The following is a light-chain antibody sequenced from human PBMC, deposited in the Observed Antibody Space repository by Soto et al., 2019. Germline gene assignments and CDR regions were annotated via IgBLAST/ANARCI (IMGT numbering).Light chain of an antibody. CDR1: QSVWSNF. CDR3: QQYGAPPTT. V-gene: IGKV3-20*01. Sequence: EIMLTQSPGTLSLSPGERATLSCRASQSVWSNFFAWYQQKPGQAPRLLIYGVSSRATDIPDRFSGGGSGTDFTLTISRLEPEDFAVYFCQQYGAPPTTFGGGTKVESK. J-gene: IGKJ4*01. CDR2: GVS.